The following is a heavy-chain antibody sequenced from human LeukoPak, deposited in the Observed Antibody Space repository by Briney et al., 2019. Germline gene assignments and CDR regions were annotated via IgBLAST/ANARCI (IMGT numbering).Heavy chain of an antibody. Sequence: SGTLSLTCAVSGGSISSSNWWSWVRQPPGKGLEWIGEIYHSGSTNYNPSLKSRVTISVDKPKNQFSLKLSSVTAADTAVYYCASSYYDSSGPRFGNWGQGTLVTVSS. CDR3: ASSYYDSSGPRFGN. CDR2: IYHSGST. V-gene: IGHV4-4*02. J-gene: IGHJ4*02. CDR1: GGSISSSNW. D-gene: IGHD3-22*01.